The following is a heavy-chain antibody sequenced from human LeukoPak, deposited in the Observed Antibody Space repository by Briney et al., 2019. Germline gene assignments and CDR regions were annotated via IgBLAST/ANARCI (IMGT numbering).Heavy chain of an antibody. J-gene: IGHJ4*02. CDR1: GFTFSSYA. V-gene: IGHV3-30-3*01. D-gene: IGHD6-13*01. CDR3: ASRDQAAAGTDY. Sequence: GRSLRLSCAASGFTFSSYAIHWVRQAPGKGLEWVAVISYDGSNKYYADSVKGRFTISRDNSKNTLYLQVNSLRAEDTAVYYCASRDQAAAGTDYWGQGTLVTVSS. CDR2: ISYDGSNK.